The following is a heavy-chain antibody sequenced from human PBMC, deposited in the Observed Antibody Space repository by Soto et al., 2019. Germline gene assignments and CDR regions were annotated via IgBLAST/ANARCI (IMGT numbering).Heavy chain of an antibody. J-gene: IGHJ6*02. CDR2: IKSRADGGAT. CDR1: GFSFSNAW. V-gene: IGHV3-15*07. Sequence: GGSLRLSCAASGFSFSNAWMNWVRQAPGKGLEWVGRIKSRADGGATDFAAPVKGRFTISRDDSKNTLYLQMNSLKTEDTAVYYCTPLGYCITTSCSSLGMDVWGQVTTVTVSS. CDR3: TPLGYCITTSCSSLGMDV. D-gene: IGHD2-2*01.